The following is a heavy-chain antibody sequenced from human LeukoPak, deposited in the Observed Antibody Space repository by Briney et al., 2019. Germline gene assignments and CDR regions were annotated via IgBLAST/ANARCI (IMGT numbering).Heavy chain of an antibody. CDR1: GGSISSGDYY. Sequence: SETLSLTCTVSGGSISSGDYYWSWIRQPPGKGLEWIGYIYYSGSTYYNPSLKSRVTISVDTSKNQFSLKLSSVTAADTAVYYCARESDYGSELRMDYYYGMDVWGQGTTVTVSS. D-gene: IGHD3-10*01. CDR3: ARESDYGSELRMDYYYGMDV. J-gene: IGHJ6*02. V-gene: IGHV4-30-4*01. CDR2: IYYSGST.